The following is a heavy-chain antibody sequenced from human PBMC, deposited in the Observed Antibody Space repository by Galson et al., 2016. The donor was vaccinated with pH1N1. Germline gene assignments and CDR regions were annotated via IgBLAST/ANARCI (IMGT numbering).Heavy chain of an antibody. D-gene: IGHD3-16*01. J-gene: IGHJ4*02. V-gene: IGHV4-30-4*08. Sequence: LSLTCTVSGGSVKNADSWWSWIRQPPGKGLEWIGYIYYGGRTFYNPSLNSRFTISVDTSKNQFSLKVDSVTATDTAVYYCARSRVWGLSDSWGQGTLVTVSS. CDR3: ARSRVWGLSDS. CDR2: IYYGGRT. CDR1: GGSVKNADSW.